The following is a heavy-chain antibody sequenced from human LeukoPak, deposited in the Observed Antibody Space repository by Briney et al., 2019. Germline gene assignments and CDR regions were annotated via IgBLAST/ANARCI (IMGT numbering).Heavy chain of an antibody. V-gene: IGHV4-4*02. CDR3: ARSYSNYVHWYFDL. Sequence: SETLSLTCAVSGGSISSSNWWSWVRQPPGKGLEWIGEIYRSGSTNYNPSLKSRVTISVDKSKNQFSLNLSSVTAADTAVYYCARSYSNYVHWYFDLWGRGALVTVSS. D-gene: IGHD4-11*01. CDR2: IYRSGST. CDR1: GGSISSSNW. J-gene: IGHJ2*01.